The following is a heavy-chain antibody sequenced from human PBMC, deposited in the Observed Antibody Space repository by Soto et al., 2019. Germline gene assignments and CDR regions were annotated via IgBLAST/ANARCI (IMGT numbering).Heavy chain of an antibody. Sequence: PSEALSLTCTVSGSSINSSGYYWGWIRQPPGKGLEWIGSMFYGVSTYYNPSLKSRVTVSVDTSKNQFSLNLRSVTAADTAVYYCARLPSRHLVDYWGQGTPVTAPQ. V-gene: IGHV4-39*01. J-gene: IGHJ4*02. D-gene: IGHD3-3*02. CDR3: ARLPSRHLVDY. CDR1: GSSINSSGYY. CDR2: MFYGVST.